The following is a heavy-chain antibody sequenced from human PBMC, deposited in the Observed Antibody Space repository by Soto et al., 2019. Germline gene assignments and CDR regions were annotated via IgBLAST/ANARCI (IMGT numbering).Heavy chain of an antibody. CDR2: ISSSSSYI. CDR3: ARDGISGFDP. Sequence: EVQLVESGGGLVKPGGSLRLSCAASGFTFSSYSMNWVRQAPGKGLEWVSSISSSSSYIYYADSVKGRFTISRDNAKNSLYLQMNSLRAADTAVYYCARDGISGFDPWGQGTLVTVSS. J-gene: IGHJ5*02. D-gene: IGHD1-26*01. CDR1: GFTFSSYS. V-gene: IGHV3-21*01.